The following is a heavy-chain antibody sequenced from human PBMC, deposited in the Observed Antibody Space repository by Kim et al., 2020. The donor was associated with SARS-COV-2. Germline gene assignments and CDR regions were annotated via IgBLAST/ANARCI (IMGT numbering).Heavy chain of an antibody. J-gene: IGHJ4*02. CDR1: GFTFSSYG. D-gene: IGHD5-18*01. CDR2: ISYDGSNK. Sequence: GGSLRLSCAASGFTFSSYGMHWVRQAPGKGLEWVAVISYDGSNKYYADSVKGRFTISRDNSKNTLYLQMNSLRAEDTAVYYCAKDVTAMVADAFDYWGQGTLVTVSS. CDR3: AKDVTAMVADAFDY. V-gene: IGHV3-30*18.